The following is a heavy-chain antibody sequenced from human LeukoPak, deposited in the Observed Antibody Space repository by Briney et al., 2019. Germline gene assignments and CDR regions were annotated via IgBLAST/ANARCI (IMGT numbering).Heavy chain of an antibody. V-gene: IGHV4-4*07. CDR3: ATHQYAMDV. CDR2: VYSTGST. J-gene: IGHJ6*02. D-gene: IGHD2-2*01. Sequence: SETLSLTCTVSGGSISGYFWSWIRQPAGRGLEWIGRVYSTGSTNYNPSLKSRVTMSVDTSKNQFSLKLSSVTAADTAVYYCATHQYAMDVWGQGTTVTVSS. CDR1: GGSISGYF.